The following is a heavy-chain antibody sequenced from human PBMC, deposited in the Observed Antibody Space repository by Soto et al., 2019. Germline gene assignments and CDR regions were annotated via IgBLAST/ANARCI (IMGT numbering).Heavy chain of an antibody. CDR1: GFTFSGFG. J-gene: IGHJ3*02. CDR2: IWYDGSKK. CDR3: ARGRGGSYGGNSAHFDI. V-gene: IGHV3-33*01. Sequence: QVQLVESGGGVVQPGTSLRLSCEASGFTFSGFGMHWVRQAPGKGLEWVAVIWYDGSKKYYADCVKGRFTISRDNSKKALYLQMNSLRAEDTAVYYCARGRGGSYGGNSAHFDIWGQGTLVTVSS. D-gene: IGHD4-17*01.